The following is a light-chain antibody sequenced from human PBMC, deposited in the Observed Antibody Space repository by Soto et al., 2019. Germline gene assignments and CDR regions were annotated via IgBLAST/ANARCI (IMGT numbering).Light chain of an antibody. CDR1: QGISKY. J-gene: IGKJ5*01. CDR3: QQYYSYPIT. CDR2: AAS. V-gene: IGKV1-8*01. Sequence: AIRMTQSPSSFSASTGDRVTITCRASQGISKYLAWYQQRPGKAPKFLIYAASTLQSGVPSRFSGSGSGTDFTLTINSLQSEDFATYYCQQYYSYPITFGQGTRLEI.